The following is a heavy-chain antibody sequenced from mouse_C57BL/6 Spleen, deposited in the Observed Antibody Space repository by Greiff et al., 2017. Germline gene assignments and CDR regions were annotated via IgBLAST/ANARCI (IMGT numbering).Heavy chain of an antibody. J-gene: IGHJ2*01. D-gene: IGHD4-1*01. CDR2: IDPSDSYT. CDR1: GYTFTSYW. V-gene: IGHV1-69*01. Sequence: QVQLQQPGAELVMPGASVKLSCKASGYTFTSYWMHWVKQRPGQGLEWIGEIDPSDSYTNYNQKFKGKSTLTVDKSSSTAYLQLSSLTSEDSAVYYCARSRGTGVYFDYWGQGTTLTVSS. CDR3: ARSRGTGVYFDY.